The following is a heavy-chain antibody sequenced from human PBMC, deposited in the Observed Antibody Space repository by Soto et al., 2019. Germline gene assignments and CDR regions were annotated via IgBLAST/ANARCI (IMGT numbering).Heavy chain of an antibody. V-gene: IGHV1-18*01. Sequence: ASVKVSCKASGYTFTSYGISWVRQAPGQGLEWMGWISAYNGNKNYAQKLQGRVTMTTDTSTSTAYMELRSLRSDDTAVYYCARDELYVHWFDPWGQGTLVTVSS. J-gene: IGHJ5*02. CDR3: ARDELYVHWFDP. D-gene: IGHD3-3*01. CDR2: ISAYNGNK. CDR1: GYTFTSYG.